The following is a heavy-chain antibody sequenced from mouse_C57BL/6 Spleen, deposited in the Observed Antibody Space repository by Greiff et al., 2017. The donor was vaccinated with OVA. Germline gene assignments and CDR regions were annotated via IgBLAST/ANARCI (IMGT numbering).Heavy chain of an antibody. J-gene: IGHJ2*01. D-gene: IGHD1-1*01. CDR1: GFTFSDYY. Sequence: EVKLMESGGGLVQPGGSLKLSCAASGFTFSDYYMYWVRQTPEKRLEWVAYISNGGGSTYYPDTVKGRFTISRGNAKNTLYLQMSRLKSEDTAMYYCARRDGSGGYFDYWGQGTTLTVSS. CDR2: ISNGGGST. V-gene: IGHV5-12*01. CDR3: ARRDGSGGYFDY.